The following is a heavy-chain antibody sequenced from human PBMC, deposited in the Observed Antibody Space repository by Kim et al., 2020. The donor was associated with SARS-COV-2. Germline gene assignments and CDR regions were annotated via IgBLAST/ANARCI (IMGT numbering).Heavy chain of an antibody. J-gene: IGHJ4*02. CDR2: ISSSSSYT. D-gene: IGHD1-26*01. CDR3: ARDGGSYRTFDY. V-gene: IGHV3-11*06. Sequence: GGSLRLSCAASGFTFSDYYMSWIRQAPGKGLEWVSYISSSSSYTNYADSVKGRFTISRDNAKNSLYLQMNSLRAEDTAVYYCARDGGSYRTFDYWGQGTLVTVSS. CDR1: GFTFSDYY.